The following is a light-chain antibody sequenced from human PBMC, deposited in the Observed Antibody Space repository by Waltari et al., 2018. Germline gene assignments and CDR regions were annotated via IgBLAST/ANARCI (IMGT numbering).Light chain of an antibody. J-gene: IGLJ2*01. CDR3: SSYSTSSTLVV. CDR1: SSDVGGYDY. Sequence: QSALTQPASVSGSPGQSISISCTGTSSDVGGYDYVSWYQQYPGKAPTLMIFDVSNRPSGCSVRFSGSKSGNTASLTISGLQPEDEAYYYCSSYSTSSTLVVFGGGTKVTVL. V-gene: IGLV2-14*03. CDR2: DVS.